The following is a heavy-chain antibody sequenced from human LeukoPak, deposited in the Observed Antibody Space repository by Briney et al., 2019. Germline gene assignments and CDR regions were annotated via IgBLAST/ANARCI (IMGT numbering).Heavy chain of an antibody. J-gene: IGHJ4*02. D-gene: IGHD1-26*01. Sequence: GGSLRLSCAASGFTFSDYWIHWVRQAPGKGLVWVSLIHSDGGTTNYADSVKGRFTISRDNAKNTVYLQMSSLRVEDTAVYYCARDIYSIAEWGQGTLVTVSS. CDR1: GFTFSDYW. CDR2: IHSDGGTT. V-gene: IGHV3-74*01. CDR3: ARDIYSIAE.